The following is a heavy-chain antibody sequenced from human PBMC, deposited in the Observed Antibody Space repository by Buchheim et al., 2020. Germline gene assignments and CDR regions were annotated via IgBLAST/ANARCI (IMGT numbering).Heavy chain of an antibody. Sequence: EVQLVESGGGLVQPGGSLRLSCAASGFTFSSYWMSWVRQAPGKGLEWVANIKQDGSEKYYVDSVKGRFTISRDNAKHSLYLQMNSLRAEDTAVYYCARQYYGSRSYYNPWYYYYGMDVWGQGTT. CDR1: GFTFSSYW. D-gene: IGHD3-10*01. CDR3: ARQYYGSRSYYNPWYYYYGMDV. V-gene: IGHV3-7*01. CDR2: IKQDGSEK. J-gene: IGHJ6*02.